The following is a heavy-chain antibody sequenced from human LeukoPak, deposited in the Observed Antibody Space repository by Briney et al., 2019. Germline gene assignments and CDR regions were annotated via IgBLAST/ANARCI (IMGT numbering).Heavy chain of an antibody. V-gene: IGHV5-51*01. Sequence: GESLKISCKGSGYSFISHWIGWVGQMPGKGLDWMGIINPADSDTRYSPSFQGQVTISVDKSISTAYLQWSSLVASDIAMDYCARHRGTNDYWGQGTLVTVSS. D-gene: IGHD1-1*01. CDR1: GYSFISHW. CDR2: INPADSDT. J-gene: IGHJ4*02. CDR3: ARHRGTNDY.